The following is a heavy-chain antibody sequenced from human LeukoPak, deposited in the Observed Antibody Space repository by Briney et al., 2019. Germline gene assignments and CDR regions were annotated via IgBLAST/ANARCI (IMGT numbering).Heavy chain of an antibody. CDR3: ARSIPSSGTYYNDDAFDI. CDR1: GFTFSDYN. CDR2: ISRSGSTK. D-gene: IGHD3-10*01. J-gene: IGHJ3*02. Sequence: PGGSLRLSCAASGFTFSDYNMRWIRQAPGKGLEWVSSISRSGSTKYYADSVKGRFTISRDNAKNSLFLQMNSLRAEDTAVYYCARSIPSSGTYYNDDAFDIWGQGTVVTVSS. V-gene: IGHV3-11*01.